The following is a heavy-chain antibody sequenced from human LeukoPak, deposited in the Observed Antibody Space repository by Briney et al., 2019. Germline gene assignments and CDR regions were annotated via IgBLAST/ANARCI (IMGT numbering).Heavy chain of an antibody. CDR3: ATKLRGYSGYDSYWYFDL. J-gene: IGHJ2*01. CDR2: FDPEDGET. V-gene: IGHV1-24*01. Sequence: ASVKVSCKVYGYTLTELSMHWVRQAPGKGLEWMGGFDPEDGETIYAQRFQGRVTMTEDTSTDTAYMELSSLRSEDTAVYYCATKLRGYSGYDSYWYFDLWGRGTLVTVSS. D-gene: IGHD5-12*01. CDR1: GYTLTELS.